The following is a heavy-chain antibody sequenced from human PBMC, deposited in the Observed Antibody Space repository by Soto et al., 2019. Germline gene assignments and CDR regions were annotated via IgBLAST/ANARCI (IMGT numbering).Heavy chain of an antibody. D-gene: IGHD1-1*01. J-gene: IGHJ4*02. CDR3: ARNSWNAPPAFDF. Sequence: SQTLSLTCVISGNNVSTNSAGWNWIRQSPSRGLEWLGRTYYRSKWNNDYAASVKGRITVNPDTSKNQFSLQLNSVTPEDTGVYYCARNSWNAPPAFDFWGQGSQVTVSS. V-gene: IGHV6-1*01. CDR2: TYYRSKWNN. CDR1: GNNVSTNSAG.